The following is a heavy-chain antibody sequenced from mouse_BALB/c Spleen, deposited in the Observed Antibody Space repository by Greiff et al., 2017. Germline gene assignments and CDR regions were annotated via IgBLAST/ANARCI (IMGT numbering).Heavy chain of an antibody. J-gene: IGHJ1*01. CDR2: ISSGSSTI. CDR1: GFTFSSFG. V-gene: IGHV5-17*02. D-gene: IGHD1-1*01. CDR3: ARSIYYGSKFYWYFDV. Sequence: EVQGVESGGGLVQPGGSRKLSCAASGFTFSSFGMHWVRQAPEKGLEWVAYISSGSSTIYYADTVKGRFTISRDNPKNTLFLQMTSLRSEDTAMYYCARSIYYGSKFYWYFDVWGAGTTVTVSS.